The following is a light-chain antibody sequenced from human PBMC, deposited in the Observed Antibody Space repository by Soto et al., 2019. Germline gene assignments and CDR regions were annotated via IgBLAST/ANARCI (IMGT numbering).Light chain of an antibody. CDR3: QHYQRYPPS. CDR2: AAT. J-gene: IGKJ4*01. V-gene: IGKV1-16*01. Sequence: DIQMTQSPSSLSASVGDRVTITCRASHPININLVWFQQKPGKAPKSLIYAATNLQSGVPSRFSGSGGGTDFSLTISSLQPEDVATYYCQHYQRYPPSFGRGTKLEIK. CDR1: HPININ.